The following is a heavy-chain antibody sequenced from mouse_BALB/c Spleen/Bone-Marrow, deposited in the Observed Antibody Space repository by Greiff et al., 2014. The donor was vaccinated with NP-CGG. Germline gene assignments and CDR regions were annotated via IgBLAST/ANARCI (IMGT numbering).Heavy chain of an antibody. CDR2: ISNGGTYT. J-gene: IGHJ4*01. CDR1: GFTFSDFY. V-gene: IGHV5-4*02. CDR3: ARSGERYGAMDY. Sequence: EVQLQQSGGGLVKPGGSLKLPCAVSGFTFSDFYMFWFRQTPEKRLEWVATISNGGTYTYYPDSVKGRFTISRDNAKNNLYLQMSSLKSEDTAMYYCARSGERYGAMDYWGQGTSVTVTS. D-gene: IGHD1-1*02.